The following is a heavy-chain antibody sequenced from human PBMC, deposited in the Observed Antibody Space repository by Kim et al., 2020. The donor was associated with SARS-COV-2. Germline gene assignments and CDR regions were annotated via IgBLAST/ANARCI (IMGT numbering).Heavy chain of an antibody. J-gene: IGHJ4*02. V-gene: IGHV3-11*01. CDR3: ARGSRWGCDY. Sequence: GGSLRLSCEASGFTFSDYYMSWIRQAPGKGLEWFSYIINSGNNVYYADSVKGRFTISRDNAKKSLYLQMNSLRADDTAVYYCARGSRWGCDYWGQGTLVTVSS. D-gene: IGHD3-16*01. CDR1: GFTFSDYY. CDR2: IINSGNNV.